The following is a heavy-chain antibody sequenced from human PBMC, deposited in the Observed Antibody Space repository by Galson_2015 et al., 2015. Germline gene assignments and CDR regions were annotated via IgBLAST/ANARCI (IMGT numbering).Heavy chain of an antibody. J-gene: IGHJ6*04. D-gene: IGHD3-10*01. Sequence: SLRLSCAASGFTFDDYAMHWVRQAPGKGLEWVSRISWNSGSRDYADSVKGRFTISRDNAKNSLYLQMNSLRPEDTAFYYCAKDRAHYYGSGIMDAWGKGTMVTVSS. CDR2: ISWNSGSR. CDR1: GFTFDDYA. V-gene: IGHV3-9*01. CDR3: AKDRAHYYGSGIMDA.